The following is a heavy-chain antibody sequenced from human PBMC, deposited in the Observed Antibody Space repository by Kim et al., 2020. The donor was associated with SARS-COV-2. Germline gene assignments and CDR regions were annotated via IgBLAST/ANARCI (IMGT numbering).Heavy chain of an antibody. CDR2: IYSGGTGT. CDR3: AKGQGMVRESASY. V-gene: IGHV3-23*03. D-gene: IGHD3-10*01. Sequence: GGSLRLSCAASGFTFSNYSMSWVRQAPGKGLEWVSIIYSGGTGTYYADSVKGRFTTSRDNSKNTLYLQMNSLRGEDTAVYYCAKGQGMVRESASYWGQGT. CDR1: GFTFSNYS. J-gene: IGHJ4*02.